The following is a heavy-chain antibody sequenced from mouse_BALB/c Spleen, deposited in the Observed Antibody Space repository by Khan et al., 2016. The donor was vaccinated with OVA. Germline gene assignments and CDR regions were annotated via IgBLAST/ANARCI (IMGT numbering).Heavy chain of an antibody. CDR3: ARGAI. J-gene: IGHJ2*01. Sequence: EVELVEPGGGILQPGGSLKLPCAAPRFLNSSYGMFSVLQTPDKSLAPVATIDRNGGSTDYPDSVKRRSTIPGGNAKHALYLQMRRQMTEETAMYYCARGAIWGKGTTLTVSS. V-gene: IGHV5-6-3*01. CDR1: RFLNSSYG. CDR2: IDRNGGST. D-gene: IGHD2-12*01.